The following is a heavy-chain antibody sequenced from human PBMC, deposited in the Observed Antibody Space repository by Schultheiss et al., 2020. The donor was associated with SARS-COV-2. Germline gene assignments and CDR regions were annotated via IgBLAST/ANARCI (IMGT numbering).Heavy chain of an antibody. CDR3: ARDPREAGRFPRDGMDV. V-gene: IGHV3-48*04. D-gene: IGHD3-10*01. CDR2: ISSSGSTI. J-gene: IGHJ6*02. Sequence: GESLKISCAASGFTFSSYSMNWVRQAPGKGLEWVSYISSSGSTIYYADSVKGRFTISRDNAKNSLYLQMNSLRAEDTAVYYCARDPREAGRFPRDGMDVWGQGTTVTVSS. CDR1: GFTFSSYS.